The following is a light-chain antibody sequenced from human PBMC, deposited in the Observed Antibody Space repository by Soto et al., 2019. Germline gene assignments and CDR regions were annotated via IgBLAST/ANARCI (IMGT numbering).Light chain of an antibody. CDR2: LGS. J-gene: IGKJ4*01. Sequence: ESVMSQSPLSLSVTPGEPASISCRSSQSLLHSNGYNYLDWYLQKPGQSPQLLIYLGSFRAAGVPDRFSSSGSGTNSTLKISRVEAAHVGVYYCMQALQTPSFGGGTKVEIK. CDR1: QSLLHSNGYNY. V-gene: IGKV2-28*01. CDR3: MQALQTPS.